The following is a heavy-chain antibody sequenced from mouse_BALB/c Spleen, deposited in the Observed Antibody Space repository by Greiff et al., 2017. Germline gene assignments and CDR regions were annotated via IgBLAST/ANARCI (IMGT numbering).Heavy chain of an antibody. D-gene: IGHD1-2*01. CDR2: ISSGGSYT. Sequence: EVQLVESGGGLVKPGGSLKLSCAASGFTFSSYTMSWVRQTPEKRLEWVATISSGGSYTYYPDSVKGRFTISRDNAKNTLYLQMSSLKSEDTAMYYCTIHYDYAMDDGGQGTSATVPS. CDR3: TIHYDYAMDD. J-gene: IGHJ4*01. V-gene: IGHV5-6-4*01. CDR1: GFTFSSYT.